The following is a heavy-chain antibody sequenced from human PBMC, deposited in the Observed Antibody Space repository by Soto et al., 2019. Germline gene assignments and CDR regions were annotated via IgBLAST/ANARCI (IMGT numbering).Heavy chain of an antibody. D-gene: IGHD3-22*01. CDR1: GYTFTSYA. CDR2: INAGNGNT. CDR3: ARPSSANISGYPHFYFDY. V-gene: IGHV1-3*01. J-gene: IGHJ4*02. Sequence: ASVKVSCKASGYTFTSYAMHCVRQAPGQRLEWMGWINAGNGNTKYSQEFQGRVTITRDTSASTAYMELSSLRSEDTAVYYCARPSSANISGYPHFYFDYWGQGTLVTVSS.